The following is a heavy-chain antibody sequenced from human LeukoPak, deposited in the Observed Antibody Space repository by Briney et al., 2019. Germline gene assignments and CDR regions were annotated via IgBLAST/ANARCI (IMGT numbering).Heavy chain of an antibody. CDR3: AKDVSFTIGSYPDY. Sequence: PGGSLSLSCAASGFTFSSYAMSWVRQAPGKGLEWVSAISGSGGSTYYADSVKGRFTISRDNSKNTLYLQMNSLRAEDTAVYYCAKDVSFTIGSYPDYWGQGTLVTVSS. CDR2: ISGSGGST. D-gene: IGHD1-26*01. CDR1: GFTFSSYA. J-gene: IGHJ4*02. V-gene: IGHV3-23*01.